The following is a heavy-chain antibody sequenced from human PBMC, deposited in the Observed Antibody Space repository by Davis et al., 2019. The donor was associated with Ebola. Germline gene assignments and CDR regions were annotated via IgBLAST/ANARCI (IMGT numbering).Heavy chain of an antibody. CDR2: IGTYNGNT. J-gene: IGHJ4*02. Sequence: AASVKVSCKASGYTFTNYGITWVRQAPGQGLEWLGWIGTYNGNTHYAQKLQGRITLTTDTSSTTAYMELRSLTSDDTAIYYCARDHSSLDYWGQGTLVTVSS. CDR3: ARDHSSLDY. D-gene: IGHD6-13*01. V-gene: IGHV1-18*01. CDR1: GYTFTNYG.